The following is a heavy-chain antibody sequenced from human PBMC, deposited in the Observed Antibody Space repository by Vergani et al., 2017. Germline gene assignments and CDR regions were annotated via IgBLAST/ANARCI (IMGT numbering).Heavy chain of an antibody. V-gene: IGHV3-21*01. D-gene: IGHD6-19*01. CDR3: ARASIAVAGRVFCDY. Sequence: EVQLVESGGGLVQPGGSLRLSCAASGFTFSSYWMHWVRQAPGKGLVWVSSISSSSSYIYYADSVKGRFTISRENDKNSLYLQMNSLRAEDTAVYYCARASIAVAGRVFCDYWGQGTLVTVSS. CDR1: GFTFSSYW. CDR2: ISSSSSYI. J-gene: IGHJ4*02.